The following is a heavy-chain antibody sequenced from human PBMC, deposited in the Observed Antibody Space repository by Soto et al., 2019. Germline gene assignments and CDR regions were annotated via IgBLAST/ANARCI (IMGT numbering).Heavy chain of an antibody. CDR1: GGSISSGGYY. CDR3: ARDLGSSGIDVAFDI. CDR2: IYYSGST. Sequence: QVQLQESGPGLVKPSQTLSLTCTVSGGSISSGGYYWSWIRQHPGKGLEWIGYIYYSGSTYYNPSLKSPVTISVDTSKNQVSLKLSSVTAADTAVYYCARDLGSSGIDVAFDIWGQGTMVTVSS. D-gene: IGHD3-22*01. V-gene: IGHV4-31*01. J-gene: IGHJ3*02.